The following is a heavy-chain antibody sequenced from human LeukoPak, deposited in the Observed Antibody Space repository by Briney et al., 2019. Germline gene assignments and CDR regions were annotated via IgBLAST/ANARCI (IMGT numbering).Heavy chain of an antibody. Sequence: GGSLRLSCAASGFTFSSYAMHWVRQAPGKGLEWVAVISYDGSNKYYADSVKSRFTISRDNSKNTLYLQMNSLRAEDTAVYYCARDSGWWSYFDYWGQGTLVTVSS. CDR1: GFTFSSYA. CDR2: ISYDGSNK. D-gene: IGHD6-19*01. J-gene: IGHJ4*02. V-gene: IGHV3-30-3*01. CDR3: ARDSGWWSYFDY.